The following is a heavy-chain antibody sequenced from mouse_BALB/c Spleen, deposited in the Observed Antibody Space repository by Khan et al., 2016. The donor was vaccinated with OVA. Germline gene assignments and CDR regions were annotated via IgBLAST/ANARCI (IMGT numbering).Heavy chain of an antibody. CDR2: INTHSGVP. CDR3: ARGGADYYRNDGGAMEY. CDR1: GYTFTTAG. V-gene: IGHV9-4*02. Sequence: QIQLVQSGPELKKPGETVRISCKASGYTFTTAGIQWVQKMPGKGLKWIGWINTHSGVPKYAEDFKGRFAFSLEISVSTAYIQITNLKTEDTATYFCARGGADYYRNDGGAMEYWGQGTSVTVSA. D-gene: IGHD2-14*01. J-gene: IGHJ4*01.